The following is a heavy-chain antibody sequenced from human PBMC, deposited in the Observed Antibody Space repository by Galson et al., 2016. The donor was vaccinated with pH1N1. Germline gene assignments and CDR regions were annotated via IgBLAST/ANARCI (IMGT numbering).Heavy chain of an antibody. CDR3: ARVRFDP. CDR1: GLTFSNFW. Sequence: SLRLSCAASGLTFSNFWMHWVRQAPGKGLEWVANIRQDGSEKYYVDSVKGRFTISRDNAKNSLYLQMNSLTAEDTAVYYCARVRFDPWGQGTLVTVSS. CDR2: IRQDGSEK. V-gene: IGHV3-7*01. J-gene: IGHJ5*02.